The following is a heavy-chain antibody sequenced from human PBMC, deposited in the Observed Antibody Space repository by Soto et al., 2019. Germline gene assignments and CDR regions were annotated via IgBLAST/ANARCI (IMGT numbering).Heavy chain of an antibody. Sequence: QVQLVQSGAEVKKPGASVKVYCKASGYTFTDYGISWVRQAPGQGLEWMGLIHTYNGHTNYAQKVQGRVTMTTDTSTSTAYMELRSLRPDDTAVYYCARDAQYSSRWHPIDFWGQGTLVTVSS. V-gene: IGHV1-18*01. CDR1: GYTFTDYG. D-gene: IGHD6-13*01. J-gene: IGHJ4*02. CDR3: ARDAQYSSRWHPIDF. CDR2: IHTYNGHT.